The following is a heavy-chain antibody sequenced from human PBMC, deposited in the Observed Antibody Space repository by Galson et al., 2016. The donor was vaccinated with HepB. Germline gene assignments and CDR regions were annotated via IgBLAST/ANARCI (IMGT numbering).Heavy chain of an antibody. Sequence: SLRLSCAASGSTFSSYAMHWVRQAPGKGLEWVAVISYDGSNKYYADSVKGRFTISRDNSKNTLYLQMNSLRAEDTAVYYCASGIGYGDYNWFDPWGQGTLVTVSS. CDR2: ISYDGSNK. CDR1: GSTFSSYA. D-gene: IGHD4-17*01. V-gene: IGHV3-30-3*01. J-gene: IGHJ5*02. CDR3: ASGIGYGDYNWFDP.